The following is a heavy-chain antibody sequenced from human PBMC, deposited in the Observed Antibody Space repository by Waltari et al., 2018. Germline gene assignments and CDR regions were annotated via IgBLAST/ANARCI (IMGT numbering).Heavy chain of an antibody. CDR3: ARAPYDSSGYYRSPFDY. D-gene: IGHD3-22*01. J-gene: IGHJ4*02. V-gene: IGHV4-31*03. CDR1: GGSISSGGYY. CDR2: IYYSGST. Sequence: QVQLQESGPGLVKPSQTLSLTCTVSGGSISSGGYYWSWIRQHPGKGLEWIGYIYYSGSTYYNPSLKSRVTISVDTSKTQFSLKLSPVTAADTAVYYCARAPYDSSGYYRSPFDYWGQGTLVTVSS.